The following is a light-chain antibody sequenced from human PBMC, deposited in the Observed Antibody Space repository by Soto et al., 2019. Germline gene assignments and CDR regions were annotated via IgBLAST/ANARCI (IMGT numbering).Light chain of an antibody. CDR2: ASS. CDR3: LQDYNYPWT. Sequence: AIQMTQSPSSLSASVGDRVTITCRASQGIRYDLGWYQQKPGKAPKLLIYASSRLQSGDPSRFSGSGGGTDFTLIISSLQPEDFATYYCLQDYNYPWTFGQGTKVEIK. CDR1: QGIRYD. J-gene: IGKJ1*01. V-gene: IGKV1-6*01.